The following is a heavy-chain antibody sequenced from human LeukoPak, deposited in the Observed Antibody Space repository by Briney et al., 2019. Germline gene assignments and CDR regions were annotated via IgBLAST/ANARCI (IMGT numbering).Heavy chain of an antibody. D-gene: IGHD3-22*01. CDR1: GGSFSGYY. Sequence: SETLSLACAVYGGSFSGYYWSWIRQPPGKGLEWIGEVNHSGSTNYNPSLKSRVTISVDTPKNQFSLKLSSVTAADTAVYYCARDSSGYHVDYWGQGTLVTVSS. CDR3: ARDSSGYHVDY. V-gene: IGHV4-34*01. J-gene: IGHJ4*02. CDR2: VNHSGST.